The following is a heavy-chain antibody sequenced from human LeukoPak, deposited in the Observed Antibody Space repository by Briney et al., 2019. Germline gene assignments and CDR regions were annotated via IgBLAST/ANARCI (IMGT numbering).Heavy chain of an antibody. D-gene: IGHD2-2*01. J-gene: IGHJ4*02. CDR2: IIPIFGTA. CDR1: GGTFSSYA. Sequence: GASVKASCKASGGTFSSYAISWVRQAPGQGLEWMGGIIPIFGTANYAQKFQGRVTITADESTSTAYMELSSLRSEDTAVYYCASSTSEQVFDYWGQGTLVTVSS. V-gene: IGHV1-69*13. CDR3: ASSTSEQVFDY.